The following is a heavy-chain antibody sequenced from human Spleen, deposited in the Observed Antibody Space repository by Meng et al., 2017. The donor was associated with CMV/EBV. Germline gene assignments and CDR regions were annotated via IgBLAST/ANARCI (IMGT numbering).Heavy chain of an antibody. J-gene: IGHJ6*02. D-gene: IGHD3-16*01. CDR1: GFTFSSYE. CDR2: ISSSSSYI. V-gene: IGHV3-21*01. Sequence: GESLKISCAASGFTFSSYEMNWVRQAPGKGLEWVSSISSSSSYIYYADSVKGRFTISRDNSKNTLYLQMNSLRAEDTAVYYCARDFMIRGYQYYGMDVWGQGTTVTVSS. CDR3: ARDFMIRGYQYYGMDV.